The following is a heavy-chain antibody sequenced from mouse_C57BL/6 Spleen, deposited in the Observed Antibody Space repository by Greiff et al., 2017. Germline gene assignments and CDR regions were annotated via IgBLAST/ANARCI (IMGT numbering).Heavy chain of an antibody. CDR2: ISSGSSTI. Sequence: EVQVVESGGGLVKPGGSLKLSCAASGFTFSDYGMHWVRQAPEKGLEWVSYISSGSSTIYYADTVKGRFTISRDNAENTLFLQMTSLMSEDTAMYYCARDYSNYVRFAYWGQGTLVTVS. V-gene: IGHV5-17*01. J-gene: IGHJ3*01. CDR3: ARDYSNYVRFAY. CDR1: GFTFSDYG. D-gene: IGHD2-5*01.